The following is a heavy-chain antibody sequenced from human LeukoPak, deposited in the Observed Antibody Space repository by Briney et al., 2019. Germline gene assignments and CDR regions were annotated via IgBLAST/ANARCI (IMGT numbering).Heavy chain of an antibody. V-gene: IGHV4-4*07. CDR1: GGSISSYY. J-gene: IGHJ6*02. CDR3: ARVAVIIDRGSYYGMDV. D-gene: IGHD3-10*01. Sequence: SETLSLTCTVSGGSISSYYWSWLRQPAGKGLEWIGRIYTSGSTNYNPSLKSRVTMSVDTSKNQFSLKLSSVTAADTAVYYCARVAVIIDRGSYYGMDVWGQGTTVTVSS. CDR2: IYTSGST.